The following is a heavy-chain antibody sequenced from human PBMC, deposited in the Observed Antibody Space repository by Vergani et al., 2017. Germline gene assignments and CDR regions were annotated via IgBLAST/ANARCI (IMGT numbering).Heavy chain of an antibody. V-gene: IGHV1-69*13. CDR1: GGTFSSNS. D-gene: IGHD3-22*01. CDR3: ARSSVYYSYYFDF. CDR2: IIPIFGTT. J-gene: IGHJ4*02. Sequence: QGQLAQSGAEVKKPGSSVKVSCKASGGTFSSNSISWVRQAPGQGLEWMGRIIPIFGTTSYAQKFQGRVTILADESTSTAYMGLSSLRSEDTAVYYCARSSVYYSYYFDFWCQGTLVTVSS.